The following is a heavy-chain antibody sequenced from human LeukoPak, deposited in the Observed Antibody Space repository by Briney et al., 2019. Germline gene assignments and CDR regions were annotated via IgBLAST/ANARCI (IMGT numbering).Heavy chain of an antibody. CDR2: IYYSGST. D-gene: IGHD2-2*01. CDR1: GGSISSYY. V-gene: IGHV4-59*01. J-gene: IGHJ6*02. Sequence: PSETLSLTCTVSGGSISSYYWSWIRQPPGKGLEWIGYIYYSGSTNYNPSLKSRVTISVGTSKNQFSLKLSSVTAADTAVYYCARGYCSSTSCLDYYYYGMDVWGQGTTVTVSS. CDR3: ARGYCSSTSCLDYYYYGMDV.